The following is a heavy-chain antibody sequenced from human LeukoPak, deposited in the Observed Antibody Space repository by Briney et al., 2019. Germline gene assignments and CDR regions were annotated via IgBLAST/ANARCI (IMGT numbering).Heavy chain of an antibody. J-gene: IGHJ4*02. V-gene: IGHV3-23*01. CDR1: GFSFSAYS. CDR2: ITSGFTP. CDR3: AKDYSDSRVGDVFLEY. D-gene: IGHD1-26*01. Sequence: GGSLRLSCAASGFSFSAYSMSWVRQAPGKGLEWVSGITSGFTPHYADSVKGRFTISRDNSKNTFHLQMNSLRAEDTAVYYCAKDYSDSRVGDVFLEYWGQGTLVTVSS.